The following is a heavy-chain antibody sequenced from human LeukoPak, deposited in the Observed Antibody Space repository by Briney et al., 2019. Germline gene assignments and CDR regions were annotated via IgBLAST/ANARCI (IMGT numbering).Heavy chain of an antibody. Sequence: GGSLRLSCAASGVTFSSHSMAWVRQAPGKGLEWVSAIRGSGDTALYADSVKGRFTISRDNFKNIVYLEMNSLRAEDTATYYCARDRVEKATYYYDSSGYFGGHIDYWGQGTLVTVSS. V-gene: IGHV3-23*01. CDR1: GVTFSSHS. CDR3: ARDRVEKATYYYDSSGYFGGHIDY. J-gene: IGHJ4*02. CDR2: IRGSGDTA. D-gene: IGHD3-22*01.